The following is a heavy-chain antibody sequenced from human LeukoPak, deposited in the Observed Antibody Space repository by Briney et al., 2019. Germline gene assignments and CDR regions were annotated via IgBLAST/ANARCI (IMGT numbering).Heavy chain of an antibody. V-gene: IGHV3-74*01. CDR2: INSDGSST. D-gene: IGHD2-8*01. CDR3: AGVGKILYYRDDYFDY. Sequence: GGSLRLSCAASGFTFSSYWMHWVRQAPGKGLVWVSRINSDGSSTSYADSVKGRFTISRDNAKNTLYLQMNSLRAEDTAVYYCAGVGKILYYRDDYFDYWGRGTLVTVSS. CDR1: GFTFSSYW. J-gene: IGHJ4*02.